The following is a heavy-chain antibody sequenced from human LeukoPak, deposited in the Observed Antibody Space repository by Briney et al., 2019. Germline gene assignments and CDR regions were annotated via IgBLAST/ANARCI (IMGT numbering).Heavy chain of an antibody. CDR3: ARATYYYDSSGYHDAFDI. V-gene: IGHV3-74*01. CDR2: INSDGSST. CDR1: GFTFSSYW. Sequence: GGSLRLSCAASGFTFSSYWMHWVRQAPGKGLVWVSRINSDGSSTSYADSVKGRFTISRDNAKNTLYLQMNSLRAEDTAVYYCARATYYYDSSGYHDAFDIWGQGTMVTVSS. D-gene: IGHD3-22*01. J-gene: IGHJ3*02.